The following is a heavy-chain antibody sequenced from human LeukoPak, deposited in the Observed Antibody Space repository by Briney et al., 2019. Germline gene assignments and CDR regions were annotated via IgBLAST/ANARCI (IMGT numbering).Heavy chain of an antibody. D-gene: IGHD3-10*01. J-gene: IGHJ4*02. CDR2: ITDSGTST. Sequence: GGSLRLSCAASGFSFCSYAMSWVRQAPGKGLECVSAITDSGTSTYYADSVKGRFTISRENSKNTLYLQMNSLRAEDTAVYYCAKGESIFEYWGQGTLVTVSS. CDR3: AKGESIFEY. CDR1: GFSFCSYA. V-gene: IGHV3-23*01.